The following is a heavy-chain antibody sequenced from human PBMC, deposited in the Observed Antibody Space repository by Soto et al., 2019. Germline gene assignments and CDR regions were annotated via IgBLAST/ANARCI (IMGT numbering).Heavy chain of an antibody. V-gene: IGHV1-18*04. J-gene: IGHJ6*02. CDR2: ISAYNGNT. Sequence: GASVKVSCKASGYTFTSYGISWVRQAPGQGLEWMGWISAYNGNTNYAQKLQGRVTMTTDTSTSTAYMELRSLRSDDTAVYYCARDLWQLGVYYYYYYGMDVWGQGTTVTAP. CDR1: GYTFTSYG. D-gene: IGHD6-6*01. CDR3: ARDLWQLGVYYYYYYGMDV.